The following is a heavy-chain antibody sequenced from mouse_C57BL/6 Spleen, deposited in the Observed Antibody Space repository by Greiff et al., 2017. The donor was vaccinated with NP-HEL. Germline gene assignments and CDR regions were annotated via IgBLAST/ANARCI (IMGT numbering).Heavy chain of an antibody. CDR1: GFSFTSYG. CDR2: IWRGGST. J-gene: IGHJ2*01. CDR3: AKNSGRTEYNDY. Sequence: QVQLKESGPGLVQPSQSLSITCTVSGFSFTSYGVHWVRQSPGKGLEWLGVIWRGGSTDYNAAFMSRLSITKDNSKSHVFFKMNSLQADDTAIYYCAKNSGRTEYNDYWGQGTTLTVSS. V-gene: IGHV2-5*01. D-gene: IGHD5-2*01.